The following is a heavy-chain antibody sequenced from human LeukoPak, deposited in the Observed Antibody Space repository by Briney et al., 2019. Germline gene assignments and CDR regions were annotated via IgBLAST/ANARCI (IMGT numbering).Heavy chain of an antibody. CDR3: AREGNQWLELYYFDY. V-gene: IGHV3-7*01. CDR2: IKQDGSEK. Sequence: GGSLRLSCAASGFTFSSYWMSWVRQAPGKGLEWVANIKQDGSEKYYVDSVEGRFTISRDNAKNSLYLQMNSLRAEDTAVYYCAREGNQWLELYYFDYWGQGTLVTVSS. J-gene: IGHJ4*02. CDR1: GFTFSSYW. D-gene: IGHD6-19*01.